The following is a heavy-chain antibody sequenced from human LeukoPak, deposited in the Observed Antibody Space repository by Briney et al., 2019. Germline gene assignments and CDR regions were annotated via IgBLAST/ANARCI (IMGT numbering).Heavy chain of an antibody. CDR1: GFTFSSYA. CDR3: AKGDIVLMVYAALDY. D-gene: IGHD2-8*01. J-gene: IGHJ4*02. Sequence: GGSLRLSCAASGFTFSSYAMSWVRQAPGKGLEWVSAISGSGGSTYYADSVRGRFTISRDNSKNTLYLQMNSLRAEDTAVYYCAKGDIVLMVYAALDYWGQGTLVTVSS. CDR2: ISGSGGST. V-gene: IGHV3-23*01.